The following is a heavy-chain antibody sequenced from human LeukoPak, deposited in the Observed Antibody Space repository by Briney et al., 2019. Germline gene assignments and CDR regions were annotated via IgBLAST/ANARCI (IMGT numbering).Heavy chain of an antibody. V-gene: IGHV4-39*01. Sequence: SETLSLTCTVSGVSISSSNSYWGWIRQPPGKGLEWIGSIYHSGNTYYNASLKSQVSISRDTSKNQFSLRLTSVPAADPAVYYCARQTGSGLFILPGGQGTLVTVSS. J-gene: IGHJ4*02. CDR3: ARQTGSGLFILP. CDR2: IYHSGNT. CDR1: GVSISSSNSY. D-gene: IGHD3/OR15-3a*01.